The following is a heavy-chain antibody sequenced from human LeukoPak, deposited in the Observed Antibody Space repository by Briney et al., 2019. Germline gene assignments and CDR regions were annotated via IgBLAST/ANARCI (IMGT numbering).Heavy chain of an antibody. Sequence: KPVGSVRLSCAASGFTFSNAWMSWVRQAPGKGMEWVGRIKSKTDGGTTDYAAPVRGRFTISRDDSKNTLYLQMNSLKTEDAAVYYCTTDPEPYYDYVWGSFNWGQGTMVTVSS. CDR2: IKSKTDGGTT. CDR1: GFTFSNAW. D-gene: IGHD3-16*01. V-gene: IGHV3-15*01. CDR3: TTDPEPYYDYVWGSFN. J-gene: IGHJ3*01.